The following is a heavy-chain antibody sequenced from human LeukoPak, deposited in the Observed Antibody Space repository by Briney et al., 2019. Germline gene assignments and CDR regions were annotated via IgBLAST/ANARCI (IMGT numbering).Heavy chain of an antibody. CDR3: AKVNNYDDY. Sequence: PGRSLRLSCAASGFTLSTFGIHWVRQAPGKGLEWVAAISPDGNNEYYIDSVKGRFTVSRDNSKNMIYLQMNSLRGEDSAVYYCAKVNNYDDYWGQGTLVTVSS. V-gene: IGHV3-30*18. D-gene: IGHD1/OR15-1a*01. J-gene: IGHJ4*02. CDR2: ISPDGNNE. CDR1: GFTLSTFG.